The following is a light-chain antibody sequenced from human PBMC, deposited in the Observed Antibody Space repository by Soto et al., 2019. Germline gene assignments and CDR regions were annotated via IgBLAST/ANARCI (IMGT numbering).Light chain of an antibody. Sequence: QSMLTQTPSASVTPGQLVTISGSGSSSNIGSNTVSWYQQVPGTAPKLLIYSNNQRPSGVPDRFSGSKSGTSASLATSGLQSEDEADYYCAAWDDSLNDIVFGTGTKVTVL. V-gene: IGLV1-44*01. CDR1: SSNIGSNT. CDR3: AAWDDSLNDIV. CDR2: SNN. J-gene: IGLJ1*01.